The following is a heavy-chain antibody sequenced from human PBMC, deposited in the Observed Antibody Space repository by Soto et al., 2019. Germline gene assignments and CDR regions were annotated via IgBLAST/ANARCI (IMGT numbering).Heavy chain of an antibody. CDR1: GGSLSGHY. D-gene: IGHD3-22*01. CDR3: ARGITMILGVQGDAPDKDYFDS. V-gene: IGHV4-34*01. CDR2: INHSGST. J-gene: IGHJ4*02. Sequence: PSETLSLTCAVYGGSLSGHYWSWIRQSPGKGLEWIGEINHSGSTNQNPSLKSRVTISVDTSKNQFSLKLKSVTAADTAVYYCARGITMILGVQGDAPDKDYFDSWGQGTQVTVAS.